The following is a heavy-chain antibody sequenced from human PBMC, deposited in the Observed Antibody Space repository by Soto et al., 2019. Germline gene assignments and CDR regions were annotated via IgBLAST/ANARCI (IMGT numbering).Heavy chain of an antibody. V-gene: IGHV6-1*01. CDR1: GDSVSITSAG. D-gene: IGHD6-19*01. J-gene: IGHJ4*02. CDR2: TYYRSKWYS. Sequence: SQTLSLTCAISGDSVSITSAGWSLIRQSPSRGLEWLGRTYYRSKWYSDYAVSVKSRITINPDTSKNQFSLQLNSVTPEDTAVYYCARGSYYSGWVWGQGTLVPVSS. CDR3: ARGSYYSGWV.